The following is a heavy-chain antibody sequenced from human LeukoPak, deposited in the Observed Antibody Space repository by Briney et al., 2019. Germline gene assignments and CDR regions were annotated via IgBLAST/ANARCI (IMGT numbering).Heavy chain of an antibody. CDR2: ISSSSSYI. V-gene: IGHV3-21*01. Sequence: GGSLRLSCAASGFTFSSYEMNWVRQAPGKGLEWVSSISSSSSYIYYADSVKGRFTISRDNAKNSLYLQMNSLGAEDTAVYYCARDRYGDYSSDYWGQGTLVTVSS. CDR3: ARDRYGDYSSDY. D-gene: IGHD4-17*01. J-gene: IGHJ4*02. CDR1: GFTFSSYE.